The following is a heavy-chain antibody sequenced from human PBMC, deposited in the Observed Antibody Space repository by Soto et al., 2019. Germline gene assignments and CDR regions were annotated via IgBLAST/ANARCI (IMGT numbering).Heavy chain of an antibody. Sequence: EVQLVESGGGLVKPGGSLRLSGATSGFNFSTHGMNWIRQAPGKGLQWVSSISRSSNYIQYADSVKGRFAVFRDNAKNSLYLLMNSLRAEDTAIYYCATHSGYVHFDYWGQGTVVTVSS. J-gene: IGHJ4*02. CDR1: GFNFSTHG. CDR2: ISRSSNYI. CDR3: ATHSGYVHFDY. D-gene: IGHD5-12*01. V-gene: IGHV3-21*02.